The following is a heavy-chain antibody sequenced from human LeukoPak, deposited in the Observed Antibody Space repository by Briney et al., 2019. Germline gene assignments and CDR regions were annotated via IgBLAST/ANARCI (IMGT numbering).Heavy chain of an antibody. CDR2: INHSGST. CDR1: GGSFSGYY. D-gene: IGHD2-2*01. J-gene: IGHJ4*02. CDR3: ARAKRLKCSSTSCYLFDY. V-gene: IGHV4-34*01. Sequence: PSETLSLTCAVYGGSFSGYYWSWIRQPPGKGLEWIGEINHSGSTNYNPSLKSRVTISVDTSKNQSSLKLSSVTAADTAVYYCARAKRLKCSSTSCYLFDYWGQGTLVTVSS.